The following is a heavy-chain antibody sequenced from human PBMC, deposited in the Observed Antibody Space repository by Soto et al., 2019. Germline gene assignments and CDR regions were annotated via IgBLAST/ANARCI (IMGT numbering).Heavy chain of an antibody. CDR1: GFSLGTYGVG. CDR2: IYWDADK. Sequence: QITLNESGPPLVKPTQTLTLTCTFSGFSLGTYGVGVGWIRQPPGKALEWLALIYWDADKRYSPSLKSRRTITKDTAKRQVFLTLTNMDPVDTATYYCAHRGGGIVDWYFDLWGRGTPVIVSS. D-gene: IGHD1-26*01. J-gene: IGHJ2*01. CDR3: AHRGGGIVDWYFDL. V-gene: IGHV2-5*02.